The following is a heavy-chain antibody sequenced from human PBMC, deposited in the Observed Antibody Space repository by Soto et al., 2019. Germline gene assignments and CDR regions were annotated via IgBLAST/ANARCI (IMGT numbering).Heavy chain of an antibody. J-gene: IGHJ5*02. V-gene: IGHV1-18*04. CDR2: ISAYNGNT. CDR3: ATEPTRRNWFDP. CDR1: GYTFTSYG. Sequence: SVKVSCKASGYTFTSYGISWVRQTPGQGLEWMGWISAYNGNTNYAQKLQGRVTMTTDTSTSTAYMELRSLRSDDTAVYYCATEPTRRNWFDPWGQGNLVTVAA.